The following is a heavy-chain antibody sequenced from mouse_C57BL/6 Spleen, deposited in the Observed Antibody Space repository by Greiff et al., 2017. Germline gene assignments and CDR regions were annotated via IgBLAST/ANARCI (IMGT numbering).Heavy chain of an antibody. J-gene: IGHJ4*01. CDR1: GYAFSSYW. V-gene: IGHV1-80*01. CDR3: ARCHPPSYDYAMDY. Sequence: VKLVESGAELVKPGASVKISCKASGYAFSSYWMNWVKQRPGKGLEWIGQIYPGDGDTNYNGKFKGKATLTADKSSSTAYMQLSSLTSEDSAVYFCARCHPPSYDYAMDYWGQGTSVTVSS. D-gene: IGHD1-1*01. CDR2: IYPGDGDT.